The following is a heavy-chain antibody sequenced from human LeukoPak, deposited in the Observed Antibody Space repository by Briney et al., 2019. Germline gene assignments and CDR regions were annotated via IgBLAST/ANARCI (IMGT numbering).Heavy chain of an antibody. Sequence: ASVKVSCKASGYTFTSYDINWVRQATGQGLEWMGWMNPNSGNTGYAQKFQGRVTITRNTSISTAYMELSSLRSEDTAVYYCARAYQLLEGAFGYWGQGTLVTVSS. J-gene: IGHJ4*02. CDR1: GYTFTSYD. CDR3: ARAYQLLEGAFGY. D-gene: IGHD2-2*01. V-gene: IGHV1-8*03. CDR2: MNPNSGNT.